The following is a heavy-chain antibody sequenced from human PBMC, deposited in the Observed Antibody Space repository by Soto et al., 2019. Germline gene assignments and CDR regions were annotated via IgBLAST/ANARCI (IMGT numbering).Heavy chain of an antibody. J-gene: IGHJ1*01. D-gene: IGHD2-8*01. Sequence: EVQLLESGGDLVQPGGSLRLSCAASGFTFGNYAMSWVRQAPGKGLEWVSNIGGSGGDTYYAGSVKDRFTISRDNSENTLYLQMNSVRAEDTAVYYCARCLGVGKCTNGLWQLFQHWGQGTLVTVSS. CDR2: IGGSGGDT. CDR1: GFTFGNYA. CDR3: ARCLGVGKCTNGLWQLFQH. V-gene: IGHV3-23*01.